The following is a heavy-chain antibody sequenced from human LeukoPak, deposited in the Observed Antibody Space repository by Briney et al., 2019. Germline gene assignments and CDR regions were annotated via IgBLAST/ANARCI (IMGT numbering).Heavy chain of an antibody. CDR1: GFTFSSYS. J-gene: IGHJ2*01. Sequence: GGSLRLSCAASGFTFSSYSMNWVRQAPGKGLEWVSSISSSSYIYYADSVKGRFTISRDNAKNSPYLQMNSLRAEDTAVYYCARDLRLLWFGELGWYFDLWGRGTLVTVSS. CDR2: ISSSSYI. V-gene: IGHV3-21*01. CDR3: ARDLRLLWFGELGWYFDL. D-gene: IGHD3-10*01.